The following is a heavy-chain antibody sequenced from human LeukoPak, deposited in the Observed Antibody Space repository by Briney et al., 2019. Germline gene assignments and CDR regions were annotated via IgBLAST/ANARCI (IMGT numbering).Heavy chain of an antibody. Sequence: ASVKVSCKASGYTFTSYDINWVRQATGQGLEWMGWMNPNSGNTGYEQKFQGRVTMTRNTSISTAYMELSSLRSEDTAVYYCARGREAQYYYDSSGYDYWGQGTLVTVSS. V-gene: IGHV1-8*01. D-gene: IGHD3-22*01. CDR3: ARGREAQYYYDSSGYDY. CDR1: GYTFTSYD. CDR2: MNPNSGNT. J-gene: IGHJ4*02.